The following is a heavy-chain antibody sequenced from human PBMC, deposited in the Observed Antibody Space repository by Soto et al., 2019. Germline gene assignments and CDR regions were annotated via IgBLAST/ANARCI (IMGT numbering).Heavy chain of an antibody. V-gene: IGHV1-8*01. J-gene: IGHJ6*03. CDR1: GYTFTSYD. Sequence: ASVKVSCTAPGYTFTSYDLTCVRQATGKSLERMGWMNPNSSNTGYAQKFQGRVTMTMNTSISTAYMELCSLRSEDTAVYYCARGREDIVVVPAAEYYYYYMDVWGKGASVTGSS. CDR3: ARGREDIVVVPAAEYYYYYMDV. D-gene: IGHD2-2*01. CDR2: MNPNSSNT.